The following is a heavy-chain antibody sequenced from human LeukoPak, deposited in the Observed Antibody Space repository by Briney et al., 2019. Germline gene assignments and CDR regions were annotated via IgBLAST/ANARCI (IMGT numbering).Heavy chain of an antibody. V-gene: IGHV3-23*01. CDR2: INGGGSTT. D-gene: IGHD1-14*01. CDR3: ARRTADYYFDY. J-gene: IGHJ4*02. Sequence: GGSLRLSCAASGFTFRRYAMAWVRQAPGKGLEWVSGINGGGSTTYYADSVKGRFTISRDSSNNTLNLQMNSLRAEDTAIYYCARRTADYYFDYWGQGTLVTVSS. CDR1: GFTFRRYA.